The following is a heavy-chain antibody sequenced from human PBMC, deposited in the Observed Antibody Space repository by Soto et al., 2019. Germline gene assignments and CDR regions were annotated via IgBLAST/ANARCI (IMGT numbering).Heavy chain of an antibody. CDR2: IYWDDDR. CDR3: ARSLWFGELL. V-gene: IGHV2-5*02. J-gene: IGHJ4*02. CDR1: GFSLSTRGVG. Sequence: QITLKESGPTLVKPTQTLTLTCSFSGFSLSTRGVGVGWIRQPPGKALEWLALIYWDDDRRYSPSLKSRLTIXXATSKNQVVLTMTNMDPVDTATYYCARSLWFGELLWGQGTLVTVSS. D-gene: IGHD3-10*01.